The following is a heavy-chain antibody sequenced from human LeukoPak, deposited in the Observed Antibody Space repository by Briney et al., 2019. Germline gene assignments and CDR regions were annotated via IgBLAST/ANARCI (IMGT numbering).Heavy chain of an antibody. CDR2: ISDNGGST. D-gene: IGHD3-10*01. J-gene: IGHJ4*02. Sequence: TGGSLRLSCAASGFTFSNYGMSWVRQAPGRGLQWVSTISDNGGSTYYADSVKGRFAISRDNSKSTLYLQMNSLRAEDTAVYYCAKTFYDSGSYWGAFVDWGQGTLVTVSS. CDR3: AKTFYDSGSYWGAFVD. CDR1: GFTFSNYG. V-gene: IGHV3-23*01.